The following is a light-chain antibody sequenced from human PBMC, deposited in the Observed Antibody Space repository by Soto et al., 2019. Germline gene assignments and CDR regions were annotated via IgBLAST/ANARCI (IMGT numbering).Light chain of an antibody. Sequence: SPGTLSLSPGGRATLSCRASQSVSRRLAWFQQKPGKAPQYLIQAASILQSGVPSRFSGSGSGTEFILTIINLQPEEFASYFCLQVYSFPRTIGLGTKVDIK. CDR3: LQVYSFPRT. CDR1: QSVSRR. V-gene: IGKV1-12*01. CDR2: AAS. J-gene: IGKJ1*01.